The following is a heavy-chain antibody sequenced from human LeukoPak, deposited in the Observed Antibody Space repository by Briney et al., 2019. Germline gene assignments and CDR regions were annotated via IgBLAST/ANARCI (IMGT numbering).Heavy chain of an antibody. CDR3: AKRYCTGGTCCPDY. CDR1: GFTFSNYA. Sequence: YPGGSLRLSCAASGFTFSNYAMSWVRQAPGKGLEWVAAISNSGVNTFHAGSVRGRFTISRDNSKNTLYPQMNSLRDEDTAMYFCAKRYCTGGTCCPDYWGQGTVVTVSS. CDR2: ISNSGVNT. V-gene: IGHV3-23*01. J-gene: IGHJ4*02. D-gene: IGHD2-8*02.